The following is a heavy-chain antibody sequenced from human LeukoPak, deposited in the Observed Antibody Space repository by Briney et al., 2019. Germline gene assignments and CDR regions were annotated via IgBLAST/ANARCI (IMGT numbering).Heavy chain of an antibody. D-gene: IGHD6-6*01. J-gene: IGHJ4*02. CDR1: GGSISSGGYY. CDR2: IYHSGST. V-gene: IGHV4-30-2*01. CDR3: ASQKSSSLGGNHDY. Sequence: PSETLSLTCTVSGGSISSGGYYWSWIRQPPGKGLEWIGYIYHSGSTYYNPSLKSRVTISVDRSKNQFSLKLSSVTAADTAVYYCASQKSSSLGGNHDYWGQGTLVTVSS.